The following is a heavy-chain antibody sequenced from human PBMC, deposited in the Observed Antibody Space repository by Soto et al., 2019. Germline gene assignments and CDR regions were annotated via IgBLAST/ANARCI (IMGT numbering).Heavy chain of an antibody. CDR3: AKNHRSTYEVDF. V-gene: IGHV3-23*01. CDR1: GFTFSSYA. J-gene: IGHJ4*02. Sequence: EVLLLESGGGLVQPGGSLRLSCSASGFTFSSYAMNWVRQVPGKGLEWVSAISGSGRSTYYADSVKGRFTISRDNSRNTLYLQMNSLRAEDTAIYYCAKNHRSTYEVDFWGQGTRVTVSS. CDR2: ISGSGRST. D-gene: IGHD2-2*01.